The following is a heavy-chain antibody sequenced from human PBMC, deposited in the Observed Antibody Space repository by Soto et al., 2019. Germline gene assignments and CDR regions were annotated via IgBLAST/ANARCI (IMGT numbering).Heavy chain of an antibody. CDR2: IYYSGST. CDR1: GGSISIYY. V-gene: IGHV4-59*01. CDR3: ARQYCSGDSCYWDY. Sequence: NPSETLSLTCTVSGGSISIYYWSWIRQPPGKGLEWLGNIYYSGSTNYNPSLKSRVTVSVDRSRHQFSLRLSSVTAADTAMYYCARQYCSGDSCYWDYWGQGTLVTVSS. J-gene: IGHJ4*02. D-gene: IGHD2-15*01.